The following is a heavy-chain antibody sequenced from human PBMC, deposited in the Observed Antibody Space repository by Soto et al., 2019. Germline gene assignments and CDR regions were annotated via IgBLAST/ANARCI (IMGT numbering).Heavy chain of an antibody. J-gene: IGHJ5*02. CDR1: GGTFISHA. D-gene: IGHD3-10*01. CDR2: IIPVTETP. V-gene: IGHV1-69*06. Sequence: QVQLVQSGAEVKKPGSSVRVSCKVSGGTFISHAINWLRQAPGQGLEWMGVIIPVTETPNNAEKFQGRVTITADKATTTVYMELSSLTFADTALYFCARGNKGPGHYGPGSQGWYGPWGQGTLVTVSS. CDR3: ARGNKGPGHYGPGSQGWYGP.